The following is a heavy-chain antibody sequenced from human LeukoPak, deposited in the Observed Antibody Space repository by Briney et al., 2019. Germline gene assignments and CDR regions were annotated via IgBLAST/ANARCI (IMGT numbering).Heavy chain of an antibody. CDR1: GGSIRSSTYY. CDR2: MYYTGST. CDR3: ARQSDSSGWSTYGY. J-gene: IGHJ4*02. D-gene: IGHD6-19*01. V-gene: IGHV4-39*01. Sequence: SETLSLTCTVSGGSIRSSTYYWGWIRQPPGKGLEWIGSMYYTGSTYYTPSLKSRVTISVDTSKNQFSLKLSSVTAADTAVYYCARQSDSSGWSTYGYWGQGTLVTVSS.